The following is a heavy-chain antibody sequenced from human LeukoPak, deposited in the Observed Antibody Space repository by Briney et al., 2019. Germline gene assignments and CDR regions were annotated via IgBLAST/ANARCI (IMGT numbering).Heavy chain of an antibody. J-gene: IGHJ4*02. CDR2: ISYDGSNK. CDR1: GFTFSSYG. Sequence: GGSLRLSCAASGFTFSSYGMHWVRQAPGKGLEWVAVISYDGSNKYYADSVKGRFTISRDNSKNTLYLQMNSLRAEDTAVYYCAKETAAEQWLVEEDYWGQGTLVTVSS. V-gene: IGHV3-30*18. CDR3: AKETAAEQWLVEEDY. D-gene: IGHD6-19*01.